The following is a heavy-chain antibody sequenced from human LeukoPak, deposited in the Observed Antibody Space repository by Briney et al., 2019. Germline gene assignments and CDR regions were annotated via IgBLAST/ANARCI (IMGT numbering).Heavy chain of an antibody. D-gene: IGHD6-13*01. CDR2: IYYSGST. V-gene: IGHV4-59*12. Sequence: PSGTLSLTCTVSGGSISSYYWSWIRQPPGKGLEWIGYIYYSGSTNYNPSLKSRVTISVDTSKNQFSLKLSSVTAADTAVYYCARDIPGIAAAGSYAFDIWGQGTMVTVSS. CDR3: ARDIPGIAAAGSYAFDI. J-gene: IGHJ3*02. CDR1: GGSISSYY.